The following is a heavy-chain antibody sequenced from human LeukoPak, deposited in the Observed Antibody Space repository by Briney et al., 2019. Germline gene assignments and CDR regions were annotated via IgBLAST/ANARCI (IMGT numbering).Heavy chain of an antibody. J-gene: IGHJ5*02. CDR1: GFTFNDYY. CDR3: ATDGAGFDT. Sequence: GGSLRLSCAASGFTFNDYYMSWIRQAPGKGLEWLSYINIGGTNTHYADSVKGRFTIPRDNAKKSLYLEMNNLRAEDTAVYYCATDGAGFDTWGQGVLVTVSS. V-gene: IGHV3-11*01. CDR2: INIGGTNT.